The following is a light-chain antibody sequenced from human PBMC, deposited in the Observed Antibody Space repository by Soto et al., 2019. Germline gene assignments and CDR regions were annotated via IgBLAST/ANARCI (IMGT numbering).Light chain of an antibody. CDR1: NIGSKS. J-gene: IGLJ3*02. V-gene: IGLV3-21*02. CDR3: QLWDSGSDHVV. Sequence: SYELSQPPSVSVAPGQTATCTCGGDNIGSKSVHWYLQKPGQAPVLVVRDDTGRASGIHEQFSGYNSGNTATLTIIRVEAGDEADYYCQLWDSGSDHVVFGGGTKLTVL. CDR2: DDT.